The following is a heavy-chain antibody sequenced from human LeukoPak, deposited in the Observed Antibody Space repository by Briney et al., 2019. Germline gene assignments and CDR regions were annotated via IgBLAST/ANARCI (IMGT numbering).Heavy chain of an antibody. CDR1: GFTFSSYA. Sequence: PGGSLRLSCAASGFTFSSYAMSWVRQAPGKGLEWVSAISGSGGSTYYADSVKGRFTISRDNSKNTLYLQMNSLRAEDTAVYYCAKDRARDPYYDFWSGYYSPALFDYWGQGTLVTVSS. CDR2: ISGSGGST. D-gene: IGHD3-3*01. V-gene: IGHV3-23*01. J-gene: IGHJ4*02. CDR3: AKDRARDPYYDFWSGYYSPALFDY.